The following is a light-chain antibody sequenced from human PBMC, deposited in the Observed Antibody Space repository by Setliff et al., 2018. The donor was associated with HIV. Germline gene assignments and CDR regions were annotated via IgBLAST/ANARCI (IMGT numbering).Light chain of an antibody. V-gene: IGLV2-18*02. J-gene: IGLJ1*01. CDR1: SSDVGSYNR. Sequence: QSALTQPPSVSGSPGQLVTISCTGTSSDVGSYNRVSWYQQPPGTAPKLMIYEVNNRPSGVPDRFSGSKSGNTASLTISGLQAEDEADYYCSSYTSISTYVFGTGTKVTVL. CDR2: EVN. CDR3: SSYTSISTYV.